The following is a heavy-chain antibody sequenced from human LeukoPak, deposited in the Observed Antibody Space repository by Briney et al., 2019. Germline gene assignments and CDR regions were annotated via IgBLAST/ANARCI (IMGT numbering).Heavy chain of an antibody. D-gene: IGHD3-22*01. Sequence: GGSLRLSCAASGFTFSSYWMHWVRQAPGKGLVWVSRINSDGSSTSYADSVKGRFTISRDNAENTLYLQMNSLRAEDTAVYYCARGRVVVITTPEYAFDMWGQGTMVTVSS. V-gene: IGHV3-74*01. CDR2: INSDGSST. CDR3: ARGRVVVITTPEYAFDM. CDR1: GFTFSSYW. J-gene: IGHJ3*02.